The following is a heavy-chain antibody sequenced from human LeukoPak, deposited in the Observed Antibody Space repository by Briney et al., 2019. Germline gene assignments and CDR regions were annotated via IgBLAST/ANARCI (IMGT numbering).Heavy chain of an antibody. CDR3: ARPLESFFGSGSYDN. V-gene: IGHV4-39*02. CDR1: GGSISSSNYY. D-gene: IGHD3-10*01. Sequence: NPSETLSLTCTVSGGSISSSNYYWGWTRQPPGKGLEWIGSIYYNGATYYNPSLKSRITISVDTSKNHFSLNLRSVTAADTAVYYCARPLESFFGSGSYDNWGQGTLVTVSS. CDR2: IYYNGAT. J-gene: IGHJ4*02.